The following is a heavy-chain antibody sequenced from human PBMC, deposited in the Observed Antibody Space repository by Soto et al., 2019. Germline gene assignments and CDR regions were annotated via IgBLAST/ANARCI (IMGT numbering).Heavy chain of an antibody. J-gene: IGHJ6*02. CDR1: GFTFSSYS. CDR2: ISSSSSYI. V-gene: IGHV3-21*01. CDR3: ASEQWAGGMDV. D-gene: IGHD6-19*01. Sequence: EVQLVESGGGLVKPGESLRLSCAASGFTFSSYSMNWVRQAPGKGLEWVSSISSSSSYIYYADSVKGRFTISRDSAKNSLYLQMNSLRAEDTAVYYCASEQWAGGMDVWGQGTTVTVSS.